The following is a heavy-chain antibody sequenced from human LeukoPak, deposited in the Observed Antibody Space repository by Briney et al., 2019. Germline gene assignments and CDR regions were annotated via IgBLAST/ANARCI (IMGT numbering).Heavy chain of an antibody. V-gene: IGHV4-4*09. D-gene: IGHD4-17*01. J-gene: IGHJ4*01. CDR1: GGSINSYY. CDR2: LYTCGNT. Sequence: PSETLSLTCTVSGGSINSYYWRWIRPPPGKGREWIGYLYTCGNTNYHHSLDSRVTISVDTSNNQDSLKLSSVTAADTAVYYCARHANYGDYVEVHYYWGQGTLVTVSS. CDR3: ARHANYGDYVEVHYY.